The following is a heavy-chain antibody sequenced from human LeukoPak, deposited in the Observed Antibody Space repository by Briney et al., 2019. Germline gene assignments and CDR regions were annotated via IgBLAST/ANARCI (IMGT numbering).Heavy chain of an antibody. CDR1: GGSISSSNW. CDR3: ARESPDFWSGYQSFDY. Sequence: SGTLSLTCAVSGGSISSSNWWSWVRQPPGKGLEWIGEIYHSGSTNYNPSLKSRVTISVDKSKNQFSLKLSSVTAADTAVYYCARESPDFWSGYQSFDYWGQGTLVTVSS. J-gene: IGHJ4*02. D-gene: IGHD3-3*01. CDR2: IYHSGST. V-gene: IGHV4-4*02.